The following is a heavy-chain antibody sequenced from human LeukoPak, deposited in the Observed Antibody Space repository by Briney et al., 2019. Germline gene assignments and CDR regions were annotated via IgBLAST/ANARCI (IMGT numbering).Heavy chain of an antibody. CDR1: GYTFTNYA. J-gene: IGHJ4*02. CDR2: IIPIFGTA. CDR3: ARDSGYYDY. V-gene: IGHV1-69*13. Sequence: SVKVSCKASGYTFTNYAMHWVRQAPGQRLEWMGGIIPIFGTANYAQKFQGRVTITADESTSTAYMELSSLRSEDTAVYYCARDSGYYDYWGQGTLVTVSS. D-gene: IGHD1-26*01.